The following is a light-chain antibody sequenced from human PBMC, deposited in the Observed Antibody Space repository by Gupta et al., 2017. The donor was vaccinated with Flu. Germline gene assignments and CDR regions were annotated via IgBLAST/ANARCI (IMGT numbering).Light chain of an antibody. CDR3: QSADSSGTVV. CDR2: KDS. V-gene: IGLV3-25*02. J-gene: IGLJ2*01. Sequence: SYELTQPPSVSGSPGQTARITCSGDALPKQYAYWYQQKPGQAPVLVIYKDSGRPSGIPERFSGSSSGTTVTLTISGVQAEDEADYYCQSADSSGTVVFGGGTKLTVL. CDR1: ALPKQY.